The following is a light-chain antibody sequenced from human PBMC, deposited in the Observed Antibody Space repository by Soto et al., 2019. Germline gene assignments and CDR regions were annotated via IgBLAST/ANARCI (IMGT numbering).Light chain of an antibody. J-gene: IGLJ2*01. CDR1: NIGHKS. Sequence: SYELTQPPSVSVAPGQPARITCGGDNIGHKSVHWYRQKPGQAPVMVVYDDYDRPSGIPERFSGSNSGNTATLTISGVEAGDEAVYYCQVWDSSVDRVAVFGGGTKLTVL. CDR2: DDY. CDR3: QVWDSSVDRVAV. V-gene: IGLV3-21*02.